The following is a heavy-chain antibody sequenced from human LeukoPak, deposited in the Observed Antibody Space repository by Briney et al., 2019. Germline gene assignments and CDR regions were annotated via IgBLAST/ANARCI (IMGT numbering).Heavy chain of an antibody. V-gene: IGHV3-7*01. CDR3: ARGRMDTQYQVFDF. CDR1: GFSFSDYW. CDR2: IKEDARVL. D-gene: IGHD2-2*01. J-gene: IGHJ4*02. Sequence: GGSLRLSCVASGFSFSDYWMNWVRQAPGKGGEWGANIKEDARVLYYVDSVHAPFTISRANAPTSLYLQMSRLRDEDTAVYSCARGRMDTQYQVFDFCGPGTLVTVSS.